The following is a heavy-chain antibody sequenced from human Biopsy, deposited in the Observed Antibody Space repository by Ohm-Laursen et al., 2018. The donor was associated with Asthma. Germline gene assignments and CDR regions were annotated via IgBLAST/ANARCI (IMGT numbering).Heavy chain of an antibody. CDR2: HDHEEGGT. CDR3: ASDFPKDYVRYNFQF. J-gene: IGHJ4*02. D-gene: IGHD4-17*01. CDR1: GHSLTDLS. Sequence: ASVKVSCKFSGHSLTDLSMHWVRQAPGQGLEWMGGHDHEEGGTVNARRFQGRVTMTEDTSTDTAYMELSSLSSDDTAVYYCASDFPKDYVRYNFQFWGQGTLVTVSS. V-gene: IGHV1-24*01.